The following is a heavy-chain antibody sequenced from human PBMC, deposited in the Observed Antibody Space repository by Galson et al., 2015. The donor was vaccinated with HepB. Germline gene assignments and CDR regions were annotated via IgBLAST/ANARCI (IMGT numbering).Heavy chain of an antibody. D-gene: IGHD3-16*02. V-gene: IGHV3-33*01. CDR1: GFTFTNYA. J-gene: IGHJ5*02. Sequence: SLRLSCAASGFTFTNYAFHWVRQAPGKGLEWVAMIWYDGSNSFYADSVKGRFTISRDNSRNTLYLQVNSLRAEDTAVYFCARDRTRGGVIANLFEAWGQGTLVTVSS. CDR2: IWYDGSNS. CDR3: ARDRTRGGVIANLFEA.